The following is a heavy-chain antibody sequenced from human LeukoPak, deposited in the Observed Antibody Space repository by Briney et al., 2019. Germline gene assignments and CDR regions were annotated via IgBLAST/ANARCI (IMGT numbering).Heavy chain of an antibody. CDR1: GFVFYNFG. CDR3: ARGDRSWYFDT. Sequence: ASVKVSCRTSGFVFYNFGISWVRQAPGQGLEWMGWVSDYNGHTDYVRKFQGRVTMTTDTSTKTAYMELRGLRFDDTAVYYCARGDRSWYFDTWGQGTLVTLSS. D-gene: IGHD6-19*01. J-gene: IGHJ4*02. V-gene: IGHV1-18*01. CDR2: VSDYNGHT.